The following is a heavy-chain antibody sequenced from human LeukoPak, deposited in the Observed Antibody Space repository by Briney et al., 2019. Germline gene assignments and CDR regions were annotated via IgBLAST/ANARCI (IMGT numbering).Heavy chain of an antibody. CDR1: GFTLSRYA. CDR2: LGVSVSGHGGST. J-gene: IGHJ4*02. CDR3: ANVAMNCSGGSCPLDY. Sequence: GGSLRLSCAASGFTLSRYAMSWVRQAPGKGLEWVSALGVSVSGHGGSTYYADSVKGRFTISRDNSKNTLYLQMNSLRAEDTAVYYCANVAMNCSGGSCPLDYWGQGTLVTVSS. V-gene: IGHV3-23*01. D-gene: IGHD2-15*01.